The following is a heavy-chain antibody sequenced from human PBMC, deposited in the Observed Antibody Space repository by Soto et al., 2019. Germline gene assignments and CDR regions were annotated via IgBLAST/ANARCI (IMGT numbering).Heavy chain of an antibody. Sequence: PSETLSLTCTVTGGTISGYYWTWIRQPPGKGLEWIGYIYPGGNTYYSPSLKSRVTIALDTSKSLVSLRLNSVTAADTAVYYCARLVGVAISPWGQGTLVTVSS. CDR3: ARLVGVAISP. CDR2: IYPGGNT. V-gene: IGHV4-4*09. CDR1: GGTISGYY. D-gene: IGHD2-21*01. J-gene: IGHJ4*02.